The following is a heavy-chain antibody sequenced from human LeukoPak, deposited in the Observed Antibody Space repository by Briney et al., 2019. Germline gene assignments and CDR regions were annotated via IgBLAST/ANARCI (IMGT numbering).Heavy chain of an antibody. CDR2: ISGSGGST. D-gene: IGHD3-22*01. CDR3: AKRLYYYDSSGSSPDY. CDR1: GFTFSSYA. Sequence: GGSLRLSCAASGFTFSSYAMSWVRQAPGKGLEWVSAISGSGGSTYYADYVKGRLTISRDNSKNTLYLQMNSLRAEDTAVYYCAKRLYYYDSSGSSPDYWGQGTLVTVSS. V-gene: IGHV3-23*01. J-gene: IGHJ4*02.